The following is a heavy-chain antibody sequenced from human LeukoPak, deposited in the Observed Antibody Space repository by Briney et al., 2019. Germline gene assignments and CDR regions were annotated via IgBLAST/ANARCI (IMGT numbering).Heavy chain of an antibody. J-gene: IGHJ5*02. CDR1: GYTFTNFG. CDR3: ARDPQQMVRSDNWFDP. Sequence: GASVKLCCKTSGYTFTNFGLSWLRQAPGQGLEWIGWISSYNTNRKYAHKFQGRVTMTTDTSTNTDYMELRSLKSDDTAVYYCARDPQQMVRSDNWFDPWGERTLLSVSS. V-gene: IGHV1-18*01. CDR2: ISSYNTNR. D-gene: IGHD6-13*01.